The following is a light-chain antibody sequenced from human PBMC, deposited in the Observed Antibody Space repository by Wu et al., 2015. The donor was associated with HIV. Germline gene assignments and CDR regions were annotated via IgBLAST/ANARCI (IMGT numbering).Light chain of an antibody. CDR2: GAS. V-gene: IGKV3-15*01. CDR3: QQYNIWPPEDT. Sequence: ATLXCRASQNVSSDLAWYQQNLARLPGSSSIGASTRAIGIPIRFSGSGSGTEFTLTISNMESEDFAVYYCQQYNIWPPEDTFGQGTKLEIK. J-gene: IGKJ2*01. CDR1: QNVSSD.